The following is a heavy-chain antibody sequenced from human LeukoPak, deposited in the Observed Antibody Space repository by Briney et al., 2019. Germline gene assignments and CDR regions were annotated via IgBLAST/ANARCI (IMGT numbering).Heavy chain of an antibody. CDR1: GFSFSTYE. CDR3: TRVRFDT. CDR2: ISSSGSSI. Sequence: GGSLRLSCAASGFSFSTYEMNWVRQAPGRGLEWVSYISSSGSSIYYADSVKGRFTISRDNAKNSLYLQMSSLRAEDTAVYYCTRVRFDTWGQGTLVTVSS. D-gene: IGHD3-3*01. V-gene: IGHV3-48*03. J-gene: IGHJ5*02.